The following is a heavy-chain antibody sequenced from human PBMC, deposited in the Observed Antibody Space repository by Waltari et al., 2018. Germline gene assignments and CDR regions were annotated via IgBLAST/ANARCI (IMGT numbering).Heavy chain of an antibody. CDR2: INPDGSGK. CDR1: GFTFSSSW. D-gene: IGHD3-10*01. J-gene: IGHJ4*02. Sequence: EVQLVASGGVFVQPGGSLRLSCVVSGFTFSSSWMDWVRQAPGKGLEWLATINPDGSGKYYVDSVKGRFTVSRDNAKNSLYLQMSSLRVEDTAVYYCTTDGWFGYFDYWGQGTLVTVSS. V-gene: IGHV3-7*01. CDR3: TTDGWFGYFDY.